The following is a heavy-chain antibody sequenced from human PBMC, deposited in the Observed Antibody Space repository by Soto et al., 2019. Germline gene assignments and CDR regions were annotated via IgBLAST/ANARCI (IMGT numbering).Heavy chain of an antibody. CDR3: AKDHDEDFGYDLDYFNS. CDR1: GFTFDDYA. V-gene: IGHV3-9*01. D-gene: IGHD3-3*01. J-gene: IGHJ4*02. Sequence: GGSLRLSCAASGFTFDDYAMHWVRQAPGEGLEWVSGISWNSGSIGYADSVKGRFIISRDNAKNSLFLQMNSLTAEDTALYYCAKDHDEDFGYDLDYFNSWGQGTQVTVSS. CDR2: ISWNSGSI.